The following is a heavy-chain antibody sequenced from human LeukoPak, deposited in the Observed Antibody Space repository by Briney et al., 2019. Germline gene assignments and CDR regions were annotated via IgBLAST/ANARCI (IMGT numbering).Heavy chain of an antibody. CDR2: ISAYNGNT. V-gene: IGHV1-18*01. CDR1: GYTFTSYG. CDR3: ARDDLGSSGWPTTRGY. D-gene: IGHD6-19*01. J-gene: IGHJ4*02. Sequence: ASVKVSCKASGYTFTSYGISWVRQAPGQGLEWVGWISAYNGNTNYAQKLQGRVTMTTDTSTSTAYMELRSLRSDDTAVYYCARDDLGSSGWPTTRGYWGQGTLVTVSS.